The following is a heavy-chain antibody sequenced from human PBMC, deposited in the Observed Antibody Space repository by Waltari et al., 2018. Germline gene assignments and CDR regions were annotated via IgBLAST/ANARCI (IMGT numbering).Heavy chain of an antibody. V-gene: IGHV3-23*01. CDR3: AKVESLRDCF. D-gene: IGHD2-21*02. CDR2: IRGSGGST. CDR1: GFTFSRYA. J-gene: IGHJ4*02. Sequence: EVQLLESGGGLVQPGGSLRLPCAASGFTFSRYALSWVRQAPGKGLEWFSAIRGSGGSTYYADSVKGRFTISRDNSKNTLYLQMNSLRAEDTAVYYCAKVESLRDCFGGQGTLVTVSS.